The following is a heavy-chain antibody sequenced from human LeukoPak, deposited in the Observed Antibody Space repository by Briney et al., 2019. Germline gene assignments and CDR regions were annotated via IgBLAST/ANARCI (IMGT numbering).Heavy chain of an antibody. D-gene: IGHD4-4*01. CDR1: GFTFSSYW. CDR3: ARDSWADSNYGRFSADSGRE. Sequence: GGSLRLSCAASGFTFSSYWMSWVRQAPGKGLEWVANIKQDGSGKYYADSVKGRFTISRDNAKNSLYLQMNSLRADDTAVYYCARDSWADSNYGRFSADSGREWGQGTLVTVSS. CDR2: IKQDGSGK. V-gene: IGHV3-7*01. J-gene: IGHJ4*02.